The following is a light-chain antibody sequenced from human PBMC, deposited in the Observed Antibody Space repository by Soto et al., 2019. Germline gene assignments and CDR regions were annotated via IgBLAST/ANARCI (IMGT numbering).Light chain of an antibody. CDR1: SSDVGGYNY. CDR3: SSYTSSSTLV. CDR2: DVS. V-gene: IGLV2-14*01. J-gene: IGLJ1*01. Sequence: QSVLTQPASVSGSPGQSITISCTGTSSDVGGYNYVSWYHQHPGKAPKLMIYDVSNRPSGVSNRCSGSKSGNTASLTISGLQAEDETDYYCSSYTSSSTLVFGTGTKVTVL.